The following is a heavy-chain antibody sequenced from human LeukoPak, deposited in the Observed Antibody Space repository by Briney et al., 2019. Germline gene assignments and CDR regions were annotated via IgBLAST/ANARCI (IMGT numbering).Heavy chain of an antibody. CDR3: ARSPGRFLEWLFSWFDP. CDR1: GGTFSSYA. V-gene: IGHV1-69*05. CDR2: IIPIFGTA. J-gene: IGHJ5*02. Sequence: SVKASCKASGGTFSSYAISWVRQAPGQGLEWMGGIIPIFGTANYAQKFQGRVTITTDESTSTAYMELSSLRSEDTAVYYCARSPGRFLEWLFSWFDPWGQGTLVTVSS. D-gene: IGHD3-3*01.